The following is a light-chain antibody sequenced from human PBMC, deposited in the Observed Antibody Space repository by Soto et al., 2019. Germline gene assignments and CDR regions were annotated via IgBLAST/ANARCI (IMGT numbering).Light chain of an antibody. CDR3: CSYAGSYTHV. CDR1: SGDIGSYNR. Sequence: QSVLTQPASVSGSPGQSITISCTGTSGDIGSYNRVSWYQQHPGKAPKLIIYDVTKGPSGVPDRFSGSKSGNTASLTISGLQTDDEADYYCCSYAGSYTHVFGTGTKLTVL. J-gene: IGLJ1*01. V-gene: IGLV2-11*01. CDR2: DVT.